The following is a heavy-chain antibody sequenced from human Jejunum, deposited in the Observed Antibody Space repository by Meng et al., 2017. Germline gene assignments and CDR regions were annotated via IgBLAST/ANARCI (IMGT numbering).Heavy chain of an antibody. CDR2: INSDGSST. Sequence: GESLKISCAVSGFTFSNYWMHWVRQAPGKGLVWVSRINSDGSSTNYADSVMGRFTISRDNAKNTLHLQMNSLRAEDTAVYYCVRDLGVAGTTERFDYWGQGTLVTVSS. V-gene: IGHV3-74*01. CDR1: GFTFSNYW. J-gene: IGHJ4*02. CDR3: VRDLGVAGTTERFDY. D-gene: IGHD6-19*01.